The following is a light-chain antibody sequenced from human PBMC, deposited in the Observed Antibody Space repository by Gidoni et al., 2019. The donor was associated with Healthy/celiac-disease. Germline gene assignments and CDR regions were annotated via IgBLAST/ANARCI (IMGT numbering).Light chain of an antibody. CDR1: QRISSW. J-gene: IGKJ1*01. CDR2: KAS. V-gene: IGKV1-5*03. CDR3: QQYNSYSWT. Sequence: DFQMTQSPSPLPASVGERVTITCRASQRISSWLAWYQQKPGKAPKLLIYKASSLESGVPSRFSGSGSGTEFTLTISSLQPDDFATYYCQQYNSYSWTFGQGTKVEIK.